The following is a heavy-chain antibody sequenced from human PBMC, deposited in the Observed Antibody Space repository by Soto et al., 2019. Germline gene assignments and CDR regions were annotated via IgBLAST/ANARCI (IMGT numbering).Heavy chain of an antibody. Sequence: PXETLSLTCTVSGYSLSSGGHYWSWIRQHPGKGLEWIGHIYDSVNTYYSPSLRSRVTISADMSKNQFSLNLRSVTAADTAVYYCARVDHRGYFAILTDSWGQGTLVTVSS. D-gene: IGHD3-9*01. CDR1: GYSLSSGGHY. CDR3: ARVDHRGYFAILTDS. V-gene: IGHV4-31*03. CDR2: IYDSVNT. J-gene: IGHJ4*02.